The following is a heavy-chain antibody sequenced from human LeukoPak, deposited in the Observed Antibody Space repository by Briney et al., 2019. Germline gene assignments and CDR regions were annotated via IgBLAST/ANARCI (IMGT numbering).Heavy chain of an antibody. CDR1: GFTFSSYW. Sequence: PGGSLRLSCAASGFTFSSYWMSWVRQAPGKGLGWVANIKQDGSEKYYVDSVKGRFTISRDNAKNSLYLQMNSLRAEDTAVYYCARVDSVLLWFGELPNYFDYWGQGTLVTVSS. J-gene: IGHJ4*02. CDR3: ARVDSVLLWFGELPNYFDY. CDR2: IKQDGSEK. V-gene: IGHV3-7*01. D-gene: IGHD3-10*01.